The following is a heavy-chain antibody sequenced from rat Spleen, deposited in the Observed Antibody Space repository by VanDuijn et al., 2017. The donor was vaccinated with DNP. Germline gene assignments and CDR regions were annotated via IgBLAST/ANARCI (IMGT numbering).Heavy chain of an antibody. CDR3: TTDFERGY. V-gene: IGHV5-27*01. Sequence: EVQLVESGGGLVRPGRSLKLSCAASGFTFSDYNMAWVRQAPKRGLEWVASITASGGSTSYRDSVKGRFTISRDNAKSTLYLQMDSLRSEDTATYYCTTDFERGYWGQGVMVTVSS. CDR2: ITASGGST. D-gene: IGHD1-11*01. CDR1: GFTFSDYN. J-gene: IGHJ2*01.